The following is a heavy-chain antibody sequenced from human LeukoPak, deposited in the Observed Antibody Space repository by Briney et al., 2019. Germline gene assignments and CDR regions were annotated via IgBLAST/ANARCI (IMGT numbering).Heavy chain of an antibody. CDR2: MNPNSGNT. J-gene: IGHJ4*02. D-gene: IGHD1-7*01. CDR3: ARAPSITGTTPPGY. Sequence: ASVKVSCKASGYTFASYDINWVRQATGQGLEWMGWMNPNSGNTGYAQKFQGRVTMTRNTSISTAYMELSSLRSEDTAVYYCARAPSITGTTPPGYWGQGTLVTVSS. CDR1: GYTFASYD. V-gene: IGHV1-8*01.